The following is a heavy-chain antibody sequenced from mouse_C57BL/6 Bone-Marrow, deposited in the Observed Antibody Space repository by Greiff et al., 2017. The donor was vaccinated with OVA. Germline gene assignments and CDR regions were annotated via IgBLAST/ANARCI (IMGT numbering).Heavy chain of an antibody. CDR3: TTDFSRYY. J-gene: IGHJ2*01. CDR1: GFNIKDDY. CDR2: IDPENGDT. V-gene: IGHV14-4*01. Sequence: EVQLQQSGAELVRPGASVKLSCTASGFNIKDDYMHWVKQRPEQGLDWIGWIDPENGDTEYASKFQGKATITADTSSNTAYLQLSSLTSEDTAVYYCTTDFSRYYWGQGTTLTVSS.